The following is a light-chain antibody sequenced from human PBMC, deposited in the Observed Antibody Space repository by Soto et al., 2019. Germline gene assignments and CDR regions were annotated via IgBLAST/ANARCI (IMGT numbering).Light chain of an antibody. Sequence: EIVLTQSPGTLSLSPGERATLSCRASQSVHSNLAWYQQKPGQAPRLLIHDASTRATGIPARFSGDGSGTEFTLTISSLQSEDFALYYCQQYNDWPRTFGQGTKVDNK. CDR1: QSVHSN. CDR3: QQYNDWPRT. J-gene: IGKJ1*01. V-gene: IGKV3-15*01. CDR2: DAS.